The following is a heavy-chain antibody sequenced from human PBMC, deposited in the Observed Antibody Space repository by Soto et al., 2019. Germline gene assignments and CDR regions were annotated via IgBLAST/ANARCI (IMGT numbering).Heavy chain of an antibody. V-gene: IGHV3-21*01. Sequence: PWGSLRLSCVTSGFTFGRNTINFFRHSPVKGLEWVASITSSGSYVYYADSVKGRFSASRDNAKNSLSLQMDSLRPDDTAIYFCVKDEGIEAMDVWGQGTTVTVSS. CDR2: ITSSGSYV. D-gene: IGHD3-3*02. J-gene: IGHJ6*02. CDR3: VKDEGIEAMDV. CDR1: GFTFGRNT.